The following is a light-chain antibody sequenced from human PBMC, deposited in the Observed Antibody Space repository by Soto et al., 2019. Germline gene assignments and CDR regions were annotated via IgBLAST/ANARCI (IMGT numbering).Light chain of an antibody. CDR3: QQYNSHSFWM. CDR2: DAS. CDR1: QTISTW. V-gene: IGKV1-5*01. Sequence: DIQMTQSPPTLSASVGDRVTITCRASQTISTWLAWYQQKPGKAPKLLIYDASTLESGVPTRFSGRGSGTEFTLTISSLQSDDFAIYYCQQYNSHSFWMFGQGTKVDIK. J-gene: IGKJ1*01.